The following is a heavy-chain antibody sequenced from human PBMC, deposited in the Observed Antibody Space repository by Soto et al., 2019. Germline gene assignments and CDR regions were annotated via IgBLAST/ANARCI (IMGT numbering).Heavy chain of an antibody. CDR2: ISGSGGST. CDR1: GFTFSSYA. J-gene: IGHJ4*02. D-gene: IGHD3-9*01. Sequence: GGSLRLSCAASGFTFSSYAMSWVRQAPGKGLEWVSAISGSGGSTYYADSVKGRFTISRDNSKNTLYLQMNSLRAEDTAVYYCAKDFSGDILTGYYSPPLDYWGQGTLVTVSS. CDR3: AKDFSGDILTGYYSPPLDY. V-gene: IGHV3-23*01.